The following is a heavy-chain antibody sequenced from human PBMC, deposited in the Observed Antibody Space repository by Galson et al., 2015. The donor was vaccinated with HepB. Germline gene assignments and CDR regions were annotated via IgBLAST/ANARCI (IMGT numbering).Heavy chain of an antibody. CDR2: IYYSGST. D-gene: IGHD2-2*01. CDR3: ARSPPYQLLGGNYYGMDV. V-gene: IGHV4-61*01. J-gene: IGHJ6*02. CDR1: GGSVSSSHQY. Sequence: SETLSLTCTVSGGSVSSSHQYWSWIRQPPGKGLEWIGYIYYSGSTNYNPSLKSRVTISVDTSKNQFSLKLSSVTAADTAVYYCARSPPYQLLGGNYYGMDVWGQGTTVTVSS.